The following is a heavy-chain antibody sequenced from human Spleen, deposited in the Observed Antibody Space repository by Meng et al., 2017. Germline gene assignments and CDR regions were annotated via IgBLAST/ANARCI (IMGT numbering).Heavy chain of an antibody. Sequence: SETLSLTCVVSGGSFSDYYWSWIRQPPGKGLEWIGEINHSGSTNYNPSLESRATISVDTSQNNLSLKLSSVTAADSAVYYCARLELWFGEDGMDVWGQGTTVTVSS. J-gene: IGHJ6*02. CDR3: ARLELWFGEDGMDV. CDR2: INHSGST. CDR1: GGSFSDYY. V-gene: IGHV4-34*01. D-gene: IGHD3-10*01.